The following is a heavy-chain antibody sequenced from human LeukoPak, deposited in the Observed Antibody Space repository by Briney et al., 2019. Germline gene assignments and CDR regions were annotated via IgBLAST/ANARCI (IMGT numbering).Heavy chain of an antibody. Sequence: GGSLRLSCAASGFTFSSYEMNWVRQAPGKGLEWVSYISSSGSTIYYADSVKGRFTISRDNAKNSLYLQMNSLRAEDTAVYYCARTDILTGYSLDYWGQGTLVTVSS. V-gene: IGHV3-48*03. J-gene: IGHJ4*02. D-gene: IGHD3-9*01. CDR1: GFTFSSYE. CDR3: ARTDILTGYSLDY. CDR2: ISSSGSTI.